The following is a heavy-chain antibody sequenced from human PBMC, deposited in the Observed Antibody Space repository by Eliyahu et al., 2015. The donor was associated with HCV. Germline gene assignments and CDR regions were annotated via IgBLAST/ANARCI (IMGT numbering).Heavy chain of an antibody. CDR2: KKGGGRGQ. D-gene: IGHD7-27*01. CDR3: AREGSNWGTAFDV. J-gene: IGHJ3*01. V-gene: IGHV3-7*04. CDR1: GFIFSNYW. Sequence: EVQLVESGGGLVQPGGSLRLSCAASGFIFSNYWMSWVRQAPGKGLEWVARKKGGGRGQFYVGSVKGRVTISRDNAKNSLYLQMNNLRAEDTAVYYCAREGSNWGTAFDVWGQGTMVTVSS.